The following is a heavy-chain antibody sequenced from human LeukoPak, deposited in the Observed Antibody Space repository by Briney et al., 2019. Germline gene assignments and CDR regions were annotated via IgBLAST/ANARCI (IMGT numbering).Heavy chain of an antibody. CDR2: ISYDGSNK. CDR1: GFTFSSYA. CDR3: AREGEEYYYDSSGYEAGYFDY. D-gene: IGHD3-22*01. V-gene: IGHV3-30*04. J-gene: IGHJ4*02. Sequence: GGSLRLSCAASGFTFSSYAMHWVRQAPGKGLEWVAVISYDGSNKYYADSVKGRFTISRDNSKNTLYLQMNSLRAEDTAVYYCAREGEEYYYDSSGYEAGYFDYWGQGTLVTVSS.